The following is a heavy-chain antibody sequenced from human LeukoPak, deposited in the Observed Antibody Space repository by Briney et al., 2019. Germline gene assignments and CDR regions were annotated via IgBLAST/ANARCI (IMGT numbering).Heavy chain of an antibody. J-gene: IGHJ4*02. CDR1: GFTFSSYG. CDR2: IRYDGSNK. Sequence: PGGSLRLSCAASGFTFSSYGMHWVRQAPGKGLEWVAFIRYDGSNKYYADSVKGRFTISRDNSKNTLYLQMNSLRAEDTAVYYCAKAPVTTCSGAYCYPFDYWGQGTLVTVSS. V-gene: IGHV3-30*02. CDR3: AKAPVTTCSGAYCYPFDY. D-gene: IGHD2-15*01.